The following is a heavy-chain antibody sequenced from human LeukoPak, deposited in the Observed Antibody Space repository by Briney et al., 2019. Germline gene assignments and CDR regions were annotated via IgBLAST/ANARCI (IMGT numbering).Heavy chain of an antibody. V-gene: IGHV3-11*05. CDR3: ARDDYGDYVFDY. CDR2: ISSSSSYT. Sequence: PGGSLRLSRAASGFTFSDYYMSWIRQAPGKGLEWVSYISSSSSYTNYADSVKGRFTISRDNAKNSLYLQMNSLRAEDTAVYYCARDDYGDYVFDYWGQGTLVTVSS. CDR1: GFTFSDYY. J-gene: IGHJ4*02. D-gene: IGHD4-17*01.